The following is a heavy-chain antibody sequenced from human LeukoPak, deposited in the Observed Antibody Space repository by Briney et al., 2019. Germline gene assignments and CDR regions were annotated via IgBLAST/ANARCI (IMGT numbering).Heavy chain of an antibody. D-gene: IGHD3-10*01. J-gene: IGHJ4*02. CDR1: GGSISSGGYY. Sequence: PSETLSLTCTVSGGSISSGGYYWSWLRQHPGKGLEWIGYIYYSGSTYYNPSLKSRVTISVDTSKNQFSLKLSSVTAADTAVYYCARGRGSAYFDYWGQGTLVTVSS. CDR2: IYYSGST. CDR3: ARGRGSAYFDY. V-gene: IGHV4-31*03.